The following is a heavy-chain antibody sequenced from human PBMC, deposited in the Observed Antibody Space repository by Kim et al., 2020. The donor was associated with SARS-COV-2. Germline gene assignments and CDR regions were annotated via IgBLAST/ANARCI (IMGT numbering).Heavy chain of an antibody. CDR3: AKSSSGWYHGGNDAFDI. CDR2: ISGSGGST. J-gene: IGHJ3*02. V-gene: IGHV3-23*01. D-gene: IGHD6-19*01. CDR1: GFTFSSYA. Sequence: GGSLRLSCAASGFTFSSYAMSWVRQAPGKGLEWVSAISGSGGSTYYADSVKGRFTISRDNSKNTLYLQMNSLRAEDTAVYYCAKSSSGWYHGGNDAFDIWGQGTMVTVSS.